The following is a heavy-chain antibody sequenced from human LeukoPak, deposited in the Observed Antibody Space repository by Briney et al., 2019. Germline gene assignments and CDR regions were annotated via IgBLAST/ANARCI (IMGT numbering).Heavy chain of an antibody. Sequence: SETLSLTCTVSGGSISSYYWSWIPQPPGKGLEWIGYIYYSGSTKYNPSLKSRVTISVDTSKNQFSLKLSSVTAADTAVYYCARHDDMVVTALGNWGQGTLVTVSS. D-gene: IGHD2-21*02. CDR3: ARHDDMVVTALGN. V-gene: IGHV4-59*08. CDR2: IYYSGST. J-gene: IGHJ4*02. CDR1: GGSISSYY.